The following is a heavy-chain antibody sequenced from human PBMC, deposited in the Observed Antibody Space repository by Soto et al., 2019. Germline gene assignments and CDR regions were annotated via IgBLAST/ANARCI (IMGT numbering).Heavy chain of an antibody. J-gene: IGHJ4*02. V-gene: IGHV3-33*01. Sequence: QVQLVESGGGVVQPGRSLRLSCAASGFTFSSYGMHWVRQAPGKGLEWVAVIWYDGSNKYYADSVKGRFTISRDNSKNTLYLQMNSLRAEDTAVYYCARDLMPLEPGFDYWGQGTLVTVSS. CDR2: IWYDGSNK. CDR1: GFTFSSYG. D-gene: IGHD1-1*01. CDR3: ARDLMPLEPGFDY.